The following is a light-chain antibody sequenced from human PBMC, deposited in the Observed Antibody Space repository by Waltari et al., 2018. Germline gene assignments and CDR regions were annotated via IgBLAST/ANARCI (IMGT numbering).Light chain of an antibody. Sequence: QSALTQPRSVSGSPRQSVTIPCTATISDVGNYNYVSWYQQHPGKAPKLIIYEVTKRPSGVPDRLSGSKSGNTASLTISGLQAEDEADYYCCSYAGRYTFVFGTGTKVTVL. CDR1: ISDVGNYNY. CDR3: CSYAGRYTFV. CDR2: EVT. V-gene: IGLV2-11*01. J-gene: IGLJ1*01.